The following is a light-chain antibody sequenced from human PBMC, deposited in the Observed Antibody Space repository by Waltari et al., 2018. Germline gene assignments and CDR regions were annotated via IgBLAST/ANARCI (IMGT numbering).Light chain of an antibody. Sequence: QLVLTQSPSASASLGASVKLTCTLSSGHSSYAIAWPQQQPEKGPRYLMKLNSDGSHSKGDGIPDRFSGSSSGAERYLTISSLQSEDEADYYCQTWGTGIQVFGGGTKLTAL. V-gene: IGLV4-69*01. J-gene: IGLJ2*01. CDR3: QTWGTGIQV. CDR2: LNSDGSH. CDR1: SGHSSYA.